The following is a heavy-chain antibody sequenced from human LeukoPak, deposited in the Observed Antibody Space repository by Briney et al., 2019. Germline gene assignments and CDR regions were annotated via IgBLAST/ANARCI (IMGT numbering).Heavy chain of an antibody. J-gene: IGHJ4*02. CDR3: AKASKALLWFGELSLFDY. CDR2: ISYDGSNK. D-gene: IGHD3-10*01. V-gene: IGHV3-30-3*01. Sequence: GGSLRLSCAASGFTFSSYAMHWVRQAPGKGLEWVAVISYDGSNKYYADSVKGRFTISRDNSKSTLYLQMNSLRAEDTAVYYCAKASKALLWFGELSLFDYWGQGTLVTVSS. CDR1: GFTFSSYA.